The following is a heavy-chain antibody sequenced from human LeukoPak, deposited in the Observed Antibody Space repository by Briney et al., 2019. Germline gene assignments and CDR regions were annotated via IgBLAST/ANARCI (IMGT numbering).Heavy chain of an antibody. CDR1: GFTFSSYA. J-gene: IGHJ5*02. CDR2: ISASGGTT. V-gene: IGHV3-23*01. Sequence: PGGSLRLSCAASGFTFSSYAMSWVRQAPGQGLELVSAISASGGTTYYADPVKGRFTISRDNSKNTLYLQMSGLRAEDTAVYYCAKEPREYCSSTSCPNWIDPWGQGTLVTVSS. CDR3: AKEPREYCSSTSCPNWIDP. D-gene: IGHD2-2*01.